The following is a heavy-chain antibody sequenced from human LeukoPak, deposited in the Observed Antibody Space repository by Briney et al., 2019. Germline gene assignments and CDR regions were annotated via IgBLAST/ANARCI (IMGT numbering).Heavy chain of an antibody. J-gene: IGHJ4*02. D-gene: IGHD2-15*01. CDR3: ARDKGYVDY. CDR1: GFSFSTYS. V-gene: IGHV3-21*01. CDR2: ISSNSGSI. Sequence: GGSLRLSCAASGFSFSTYSMSWVRQAPGKGLEWVSSISSNSGSIYQADSVKGRFTISRDNAKNSLYLQMNTLRAEDTAVYYCARDKGYVDYWGQGTLVTVSS.